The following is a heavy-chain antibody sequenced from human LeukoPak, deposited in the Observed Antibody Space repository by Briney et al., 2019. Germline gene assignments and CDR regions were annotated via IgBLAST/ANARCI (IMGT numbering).Heavy chain of an antibody. CDR3: AKVANYYYGSESYYFFEH. J-gene: IGHJ4*02. CDR1: GFTFGSYG. V-gene: IGHV3-30*18. Sequence: GGSLRLSCAASGFTFGSYGIHWVRQAPGKGLEWVAVISYDGSDKYYGDTVKGRFTISRDNSKNTLYLQMSSLRVEDTAVYYCAKVANYYYGSESYYFFEHWGQGTPVTASS. CDR2: ISYDGSDK. D-gene: IGHD3-10*01.